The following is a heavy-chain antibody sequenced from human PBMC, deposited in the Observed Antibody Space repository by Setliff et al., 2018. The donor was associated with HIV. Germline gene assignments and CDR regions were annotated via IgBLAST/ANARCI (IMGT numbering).Heavy chain of an antibody. J-gene: IGHJ4*02. CDR2: VYHTATT. CDR1: GVSVSSGGYY. V-gene: IGHV4-31*03. D-gene: IGHD2-15*01. Sequence: SETLSLTCTVSGVSVSSGGYYWSWIRQHPGKGLEWIGYVYHTATTYFNPSLKSRLTVSIDTSKNHLSLKLTSMTAADTAMYFCARGKDPGLYFDNWRQVMLVTVSS. CDR3: ARGKDPGLYFDN.